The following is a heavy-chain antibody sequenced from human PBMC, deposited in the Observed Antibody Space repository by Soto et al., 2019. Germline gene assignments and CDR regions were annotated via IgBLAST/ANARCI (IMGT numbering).Heavy chain of an antibody. CDR1: GGTFSSYA. J-gene: IGHJ5*02. Sequence: SVKVSCKASGGTFSSYAISWVRQAPGQGLEWMGGIIPIFGTANYAQKFQGRVTITADKSTSTAYMELSSLRSEDTAVYYCARGEGNSGYDIIGYCSGGSCAILNPWGQGTLVTVSS. CDR3: ARGEGNSGYDIIGYCSGGSCAILNP. CDR2: IIPIFGTA. V-gene: IGHV1-69*06. D-gene: IGHD2-15*01.